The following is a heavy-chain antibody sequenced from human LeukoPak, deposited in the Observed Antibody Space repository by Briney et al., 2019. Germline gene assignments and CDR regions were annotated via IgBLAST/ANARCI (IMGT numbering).Heavy chain of an antibody. V-gene: IGHV4-28*05. D-gene: IGHD6-19*01. Sequence: PSETLSLTCAVSGYSISSSNWWGWIRQPPGKGLEWIGYIYYSGSIYYNPSLKSRVTMSVDTSKNQFSLKLSSVTAVDTAVYYRAITPQNSSGWSDYWGQGTLVTVSP. J-gene: IGHJ4*02. CDR3: AITPQNSSGWSDY. CDR1: GYSISSSNW. CDR2: IYYSGSI.